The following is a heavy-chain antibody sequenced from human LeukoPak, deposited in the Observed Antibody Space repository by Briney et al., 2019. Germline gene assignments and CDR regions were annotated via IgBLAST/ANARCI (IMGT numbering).Heavy chain of an antibody. CDR2: INSDSDKI. D-gene: IGHD6-6*01. J-gene: IGHJ5*02. Sequence: GGSLRLSCDASGFTFSSYSIVWVRQAPGKGLEWISYINSDSDKIYYADSVKGRFTTSRDNDKNSMYLQMNSLRAEDTAVYYCARDRSMTGHPRASEFDPWGQGTLVTVSS. CDR1: GFTFSSYS. V-gene: IGHV3-48*01. CDR3: ARDRSMTGHPRASEFDP.